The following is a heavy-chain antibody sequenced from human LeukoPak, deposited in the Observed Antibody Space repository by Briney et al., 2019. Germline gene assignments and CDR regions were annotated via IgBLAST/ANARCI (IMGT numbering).Heavy chain of an antibody. J-gene: IGHJ4*02. V-gene: IGHV4-59*01. CDR1: GDPIGTYY. D-gene: IGHD3-10*01. CDR3: ARAVGGDGSGSL. Sequence: PSETLSLTCTVSGDPIGTYYWSWIRQPPGKGLEWIGYIYYRVTSDYNPSLKSRVTMSVDMSTRQISLKLSSVTAADTAVYYCARAVGGDGSGSLWGPGTLVTVSS. CDR2: IYYRVTS.